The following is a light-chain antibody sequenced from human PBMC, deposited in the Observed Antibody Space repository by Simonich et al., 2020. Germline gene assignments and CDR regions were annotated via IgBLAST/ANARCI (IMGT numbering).Light chain of an antibody. Sequence: QSVLTQPPSASGTPGQRVTISCSGSSSNIGSNPVNWYPQLPGTAPRLLIYRHNQRPSGVPDRFSGSKSGTSASLASSGLQSEDEADYYCAAGDDSLNGWVFGGGTKLTVL. V-gene: IGLV1-44*01. CDR2: RHN. J-gene: IGLJ3*02. CDR3: AAGDDSLNGWV. CDR1: SSNIGSNP.